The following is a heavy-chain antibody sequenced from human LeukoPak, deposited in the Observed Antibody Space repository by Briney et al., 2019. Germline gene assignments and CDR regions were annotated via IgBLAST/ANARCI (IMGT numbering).Heavy chain of an antibody. J-gene: IGHJ4*02. D-gene: IGHD2-21*02. CDR2: IYYSGST. V-gene: IGHV4-59*01. CDR1: GGSISSYY. CDR3: ARGRYGVVVTAIGTFDY. Sequence: PSETLSLTCTVSGGSISSYYWSWIRQLPGKGLEWIGYIYYSGSTNYNPSLKSRVTISVDTSKNQFSLKLSSVTAADTAVYYCARGRYGVVVTAIGTFDYWGQGTLVTVSS.